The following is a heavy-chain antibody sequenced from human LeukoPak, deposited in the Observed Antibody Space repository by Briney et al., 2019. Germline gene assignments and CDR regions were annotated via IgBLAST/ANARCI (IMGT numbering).Heavy chain of an antibody. CDR3: TRDGSEGPKFDY. CDR2: IYSDNT. D-gene: IGHD1-26*01. J-gene: IGHJ4*02. CDR1: GFTVSSNS. V-gene: IGHV3-53*01. Sequence: PGGSLRLSCTVSGFTVSSNSMSWVRQAPGKGLEWVSFIYSDNTHYSDSVKGRFTISRDNSKNTLYLQMNSLRAEDTAVYYCTRDGSEGPKFDYWGQGTLVTVSS.